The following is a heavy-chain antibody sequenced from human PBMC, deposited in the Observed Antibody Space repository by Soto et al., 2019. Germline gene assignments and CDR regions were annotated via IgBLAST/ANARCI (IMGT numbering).Heavy chain of an antibody. V-gene: IGHV4-4*03. CDR3: SMNSSRGYSSSGWAFDI. J-gene: IGHJ3*02. CDR2: IYHSGGT. CDR1: GGSISSSNW. Sequence: PETLSLTCAVYGGSISSSNWWCWVRQPPGKGMEWIGEIYHSGGTNYNPSLKSRVTISVDKSKNQFSLELSSVTAADTAVYYCSMNSSRGYSSSGWAFDIWGQGTMVTVSS. D-gene: IGHD6-6*01.